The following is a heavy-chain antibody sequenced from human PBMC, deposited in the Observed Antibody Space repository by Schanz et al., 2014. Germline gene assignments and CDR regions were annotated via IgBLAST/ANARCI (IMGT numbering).Heavy chain of an antibody. CDR3: VKDLQRELLRDDHYYGMDV. CDR2: VSFDGNNT. V-gene: IGHV3-30*18. Sequence: QVQLVESGGGVAQPGGSLRLSCAASGFTFSSSDMHWVRQAPGKGLEWVAVVSFDGNNTDYADSVKGRFTTSRDNSKNTMYLQMNSLRAEDTAVYYCVKDLQRELLRDDHYYGMDVWGQGTTVTVSS. J-gene: IGHJ6*02. CDR1: GFTFSSSD. D-gene: IGHD1-26*01.